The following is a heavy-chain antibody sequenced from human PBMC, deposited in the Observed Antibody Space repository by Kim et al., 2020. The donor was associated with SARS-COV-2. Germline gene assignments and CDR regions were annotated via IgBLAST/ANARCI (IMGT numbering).Heavy chain of an antibody. CDR1: GGSFSGYY. Sequence: SETLSLTCAVYGGSFSGYYWSWIRQPPGKGLEWIGEINHSGSTNYNPSLKSRVTISVDTSKNQFSLKLSSVTAADTAVYYCARGQVVSGWAAYYGMGV. V-gene: IGHV4-34*01. CDR2: INHSGST. J-gene: IGHJ6*01. CDR3: ARGQVVSGWAAYYGMGV. D-gene: IGHD6-19*01.